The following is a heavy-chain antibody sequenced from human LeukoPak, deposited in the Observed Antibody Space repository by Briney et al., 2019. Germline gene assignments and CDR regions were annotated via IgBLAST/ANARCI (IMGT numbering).Heavy chain of an antibody. CDR1: GFTFDDYA. D-gene: IGHD5-18*01. Sequence: GGSLRLSCAASGFTFDDYAMHWVRQAPGKGLEWVSGISWNSGSIGYADSVKGRFTISRDNAKNSLYLQMNSLRAEDTALYYCAKDIATAMVGAYFDYWGQGTLVTVSS. V-gene: IGHV3-9*01. CDR3: AKDIATAMVGAYFDY. J-gene: IGHJ4*02. CDR2: ISWNSGSI.